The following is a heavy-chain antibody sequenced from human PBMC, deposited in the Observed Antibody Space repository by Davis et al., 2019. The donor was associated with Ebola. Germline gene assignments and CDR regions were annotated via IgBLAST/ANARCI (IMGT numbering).Heavy chain of an antibody. D-gene: IGHD4-17*01. CDR3: ARIPSDYGDTTYYYYYGMDV. Sequence: PGGSLRLSCTDSVITFSSYAMTWVRQAPGKGLEWVSAISGSGGSTYYADSVKGRFTISRDNSKKTLYLQMNSLRAEDTAVYYCARIPSDYGDTTYYYYYGMDVWGKGTTVTVSS. J-gene: IGHJ6*04. CDR2: ISGSGGST. V-gene: IGHV3-23*01. CDR1: VITFSSYA.